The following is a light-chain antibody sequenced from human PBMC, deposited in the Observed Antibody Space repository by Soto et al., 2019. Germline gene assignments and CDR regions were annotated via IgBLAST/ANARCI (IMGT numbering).Light chain of an antibody. J-gene: IGKJ2*01. CDR1: QSVSSTY. V-gene: IGKV3-20*01. CDR3: QQYDSSPPGYT. Sequence: EIVLTQSPGTLSLSPGERATLSCRASQSVSSTYLAWYQQKPGQAPRLLVYGASSRATGIPDRFSGSASGAKFTLTISRLEPEDFAVYYCQQYDSSPPGYTFGQGTKLEIK. CDR2: GAS.